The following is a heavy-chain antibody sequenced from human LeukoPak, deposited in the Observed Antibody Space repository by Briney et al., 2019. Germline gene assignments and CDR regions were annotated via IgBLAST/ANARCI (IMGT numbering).Heavy chain of an antibody. CDR1: GFTFSSYE. CDR3: ATCSTSCYDYYYHGMDV. Sequence: GGSLRLSCAASGFTFSSYEMNWVRQAPGKGLEWVSYISSSGSTIYYADSVKGRFTISRDNAKNSLYLQMNSLRAEDTAVYYCATCSTSCYDYYYHGMDVWGQGTTVTVSS. J-gene: IGHJ6*02. CDR2: ISSSGSTI. D-gene: IGHD2-2*01. V-gene: IGHV3-48*03.